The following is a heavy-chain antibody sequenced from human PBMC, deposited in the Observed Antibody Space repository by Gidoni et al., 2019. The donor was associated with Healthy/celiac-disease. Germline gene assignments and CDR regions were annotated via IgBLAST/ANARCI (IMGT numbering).Heavy chain of an antibody. D-gene: IGHD5-12*01. J-gene: IGHJ4*02. Sequence: QVQLVQSGAAVKKPGASVTVSCKASGYTFTGYYMHWVRQAPGQGLEWMGWINPNSGGTNYAQKFQGRVTMTRDTSSSTAYMELSRLRSDDTAVYYCARDLSGWLQVKFRFDYWGQGTLVTVSS. CDR3: ARDLSGWLQVKFRFDY. CDR1: GYTFTGYY. V-gene: IGHV1-2*02. CDR2: INPNSGGT.